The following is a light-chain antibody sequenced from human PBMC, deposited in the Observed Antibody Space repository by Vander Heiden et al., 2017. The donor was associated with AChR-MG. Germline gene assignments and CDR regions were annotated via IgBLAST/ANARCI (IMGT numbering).Light chain of an antibody. J-gene: IGLJ2*01. CDR1: SSDVGGYDF. V-gene: IGLV2-14*01. CDR2: EVT. Sequence: SALTQPAPVSGAPWPSLTISCTGTSSDVGGYDFVSWYQQLPGRAPKLIIYEVTSRPSGVSDRFSGSKSGNTASLTISALQAEDEAVYYCSSYTSDSTLEVFGGGTKLTV. CDR3: SSYTSDSTLEV.